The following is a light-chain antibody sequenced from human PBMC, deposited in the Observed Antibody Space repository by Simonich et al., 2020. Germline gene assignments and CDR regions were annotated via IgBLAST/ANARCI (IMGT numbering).Light chain of an antibody. J-gene: IGKJ2*01. CDR2: WAS. CDR3: QQYYSTPYT. CDR1: QSVLYSSNNKNY. V-gene: IGKV4-1*01. Sequence: DIVMTQSPDSLAVSLGERATINCKSSQSVLYSSNNKNYLAWYPQKPGQPPKLLISWASTRAPGVPDRFSGSVSGTDFTLTISRLQAEDVAVYYCQQYYSTPYTFGQGTKLEIK.